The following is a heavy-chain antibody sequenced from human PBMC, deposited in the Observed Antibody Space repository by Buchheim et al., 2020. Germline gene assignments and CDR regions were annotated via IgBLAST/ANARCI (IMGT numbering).Heavy chain of an antibody. CDR1: GFTFSSYW. CDR3: ARDWYNGADY. J-gene: IGHJ4*02. D-gene: IGHD1-14*01. V-gene: IGHV3-7*01. CDR2: INQDGSER. Sequence: EVQLVESGGGLVQPGGSLRLSCAASGFTFSSYWMTWVRQAPGKGLEWVANINQDGSERYYVDSMKGRFTISRDNAKNSLYLQMNSRRVEDTAVYYCARDWYNGADYWGQGTL.